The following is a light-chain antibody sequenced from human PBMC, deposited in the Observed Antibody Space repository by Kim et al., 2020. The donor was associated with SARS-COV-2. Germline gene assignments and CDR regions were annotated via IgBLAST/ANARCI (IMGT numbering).Light chain of an antibody. CDR2: LVS. V-gene: IGKV2-28*01. CDR1: QSIHSGVNIY. J-gene: IGKJ2*01. CDR3: MQALETPYT. Sequence: GGPASISCKSEQSIHSGVNIYLDWYLQKPGQSPQVLLYLVSNRASGVPDRFSGSGSGTDFTLKISRVEAEDVGIYYCMQALETPYTFGQGTKLEI.